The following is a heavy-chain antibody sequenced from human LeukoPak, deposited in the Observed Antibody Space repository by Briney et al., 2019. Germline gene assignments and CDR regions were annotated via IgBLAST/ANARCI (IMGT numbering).Heavy chain of an antibody. J-gene: IGHJ4*02. Sequence: GGSLRLSCAASGFTFSSYGMHWVRQAPGKGLEWVAFIRYDGSNKYYADSVKGRFTISRDNSKNTLYLQMNSLRAEDTAVYYCAKYGGYNSRPRRYFDYWGQGTLVTVSS. V-gene: IGHV3-30*02. D-gene: IGHD5-24*01. CDR2: IRYDGSNK. CDR1: GFTFSSYG. CDR3: AKYGGYNSRPRRYFDY.